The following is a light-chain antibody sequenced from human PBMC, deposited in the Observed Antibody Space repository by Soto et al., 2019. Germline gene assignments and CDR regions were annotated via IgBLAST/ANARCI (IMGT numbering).Light chain of an antibody. J-gene: IGLJ1*01. CDR1: SSNIGSRYD. CDR2: GNS. CDR3: QSYDNRLTGFYV. Sequence: QSVLTQPPSVSGAPGQRVTISCTGSSSNIGSRYDVHWYQQLPGTAPRLLIYGNSNRPSGVPDRFSASKSGTSASLAITGLQAEDEADDYCQSYDNRLTGFYVFGTGTQLTVL. V-gene: IGLV1-40*01.